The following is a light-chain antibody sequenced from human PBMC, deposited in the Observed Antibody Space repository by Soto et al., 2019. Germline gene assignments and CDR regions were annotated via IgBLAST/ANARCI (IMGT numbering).Light chain of an antibody. CDR2: GAS. CDR3: QQRSNWPPGGT. Sequence: EIVLTQSPGTLSLSPGERATLSCRASQSVSSSYLAWYQQKPGQAPRLLIYGASSRATGIPDRFSGSGSGTDFTLTISRLEPEDFAVYYCQQRSNWPPGGTFGQGTKVDI. J-gene: IGKJ1*01. V-gene: IGKV3D-20*02. CDR1: QSVSSSY.